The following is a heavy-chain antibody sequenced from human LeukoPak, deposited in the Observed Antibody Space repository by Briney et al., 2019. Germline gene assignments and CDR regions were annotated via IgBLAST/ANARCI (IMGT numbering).Heavy chain of an antibody. CDR2: ISGSGVST. CDR3: AKSLSSGYYYLDSYFDY. D-gene: IGHD3-22*01. V-gene: IGHV3-23*01. Sequence: GGSLRLSCAASGFTFSNYGMNWVRQAPGKGLEWVSRISGSGVSTYHADSVKGRFTISRDNSKNTLYLQMNSLRAEDTAVYYCAKSLSSGYYYLDSYFDYWGQGTLVAVSS. CDR1: GFTFSNYG. J-gene: IGHJ4*02.